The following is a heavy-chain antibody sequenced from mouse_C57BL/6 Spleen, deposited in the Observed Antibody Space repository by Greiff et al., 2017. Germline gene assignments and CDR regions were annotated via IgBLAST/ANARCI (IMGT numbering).Heavy chain of an antibody. Sequence: QVQLKQPGAELVRPGSSVKLSCKASGYTFTSYWMHWVKQRPIQGLEWIGNIDPSDSETHYNQKFKDKATLTVDKSSSTAYMQLSSLTSEDSAVYYCARYGNYDGYFDYWGQGTTLTVSS. CDR2: IDPSDSET. V-gene: IGHV1-52*01. CDR1: GYTFTSYW. D-gene: IGHD2-1*01. J-gene: IGHJ2*01. CDR3: ARYGNYDGYFDY.